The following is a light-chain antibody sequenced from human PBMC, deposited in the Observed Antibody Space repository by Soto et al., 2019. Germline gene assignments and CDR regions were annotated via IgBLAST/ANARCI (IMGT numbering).Light chain of an antibody. CDR1: SSDVGGYNY. Sequence: QSALTQPASVSGSPGQSVTISCTGTSSDVGGYNYVSWYQQHPGKAPKLMIYAVSERPSGVPDRFSASKSGNTASLTVSGLQAEDEADYYCSSYAGNSIYVVFGGGTKLTVL. CDR3: SSYAGNSIYVV. V-gene: IGLV2-8*01. J-gene: IGLJ2*01. CDR2: AVS.